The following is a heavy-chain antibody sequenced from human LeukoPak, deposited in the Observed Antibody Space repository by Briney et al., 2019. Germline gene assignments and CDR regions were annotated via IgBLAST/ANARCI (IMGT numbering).Heavy chain of an antibody. V-gene: IGHV3-23*01. CDR3: AKILYGSGYFLLDS. CDR1: GFTLSNYG. D-gene: IGHD3-3*01. J-gene: IGHJ4*02. CDR2: ISSDATT. Sequence: GESLRLSCAASGFTLSNYGMKWVRQAPGKGLEWVSAISSDATTYYADSVKGRFTVSRDNSKNTLYLQMNSLRAEDTAIYYCAKILYGSGYFLLDSWGQGTLVTVSS.